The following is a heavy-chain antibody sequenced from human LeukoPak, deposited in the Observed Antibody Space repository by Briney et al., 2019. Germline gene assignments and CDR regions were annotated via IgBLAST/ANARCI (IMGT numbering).Heavy chain of an antibody. V-gene: IGHV4-34*01. J-gene: IGHJ3*02. Sequence: PSETLSLTCAVYGGSFSGYYWSWIRQPPGKGLEWIGEINHSGSTNYNPSLKSRVTISVDTSKNQYSLKLSSVTAADTAVYYCAITRVDKGAFDIWGQGTMVTVSS. CDR3: AITRVDKGAFDI. CDR1: GGSFSGYY. CDR2: INHSGST. D-gene: IGHD1-14*01.